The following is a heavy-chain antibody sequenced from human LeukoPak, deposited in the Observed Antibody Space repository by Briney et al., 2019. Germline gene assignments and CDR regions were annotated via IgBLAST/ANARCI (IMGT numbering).Heavy chain of an antibody. J-gene: IGHJ1*01. V-gene: IGHV3-23*01. CDR2: ICGSGGCT. CDR3: AKDPIVVVTATFQH. CDR1: GFTFKTNA. Sequence: RGSLRLSCSASGFTFKTNAIYWVRQAQGKGLKGFSEICGSGGCTYYAESVKGRFPISRDNSKNTLYLQMNSLRAEDTAVYYCAKDPIVVVTATFQHWGQGTLVTVSS. D-gene: IGHD2-21*02.